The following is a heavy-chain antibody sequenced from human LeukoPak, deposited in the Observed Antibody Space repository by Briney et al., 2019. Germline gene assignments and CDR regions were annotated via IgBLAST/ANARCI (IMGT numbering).Heavy chain of an antibody. CDR3: ARARVVIMYYFDY. D-gene: IGHD3-3*01. V-gene: IGHV3-23*01. J-gene: IGHJ4*02. CDR2: ISDSGGST. Sequence: SGGSLRLSCAPSGFTFSNYAMSWVRQAPGKGLEWVSIISDSGGSTIYADSVKGRFTISRDNSKNTLYLQMNSLRAEDTAVYYCARARVVIMYYFDYWGQGTLVTVSS. CDR1: GFTFSNYA.